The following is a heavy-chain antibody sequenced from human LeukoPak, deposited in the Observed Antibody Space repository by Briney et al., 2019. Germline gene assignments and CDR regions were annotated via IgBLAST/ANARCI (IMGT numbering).Heavy chain of an antibody. Sequence: GESLKISCKVSGYSFTSYWIGWVRQMPGKGLEWMGIIYPGDSDTRYSPSFQGQVTISADKSISTAYLQWSSLKASDTAMYYCARYRGNYYYYYGMDVWGQGTTVTVSS. D-gene: IGHD1-26*01. J-gene: IGHJ6*02. CDR3: ARYRGNYYYYYGMDV. CDR2: IYPGDSDT. CDR1: GYSFTSYW. V-gene: IGHV5-51*01.